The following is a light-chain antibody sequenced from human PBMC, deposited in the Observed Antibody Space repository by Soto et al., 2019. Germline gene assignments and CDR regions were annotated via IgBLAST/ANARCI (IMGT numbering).Light chain of an antibody. CDR1: QSVSSSY. CDR2: GAS. J-gene: IGKJ2*01. CDR3: QQYGSSSYT. Sequence: EIALTQSPGTLSLSPGERATLSCRASQSVSSSYLAWYQQKPGQAPRLLIYGASSSATGIPDRFSGSGSGTDFTLTISRLEPEDFAVYYCQQYGSSSYTFGQGTKLEIK. V-gene: IGKV3-20*01.